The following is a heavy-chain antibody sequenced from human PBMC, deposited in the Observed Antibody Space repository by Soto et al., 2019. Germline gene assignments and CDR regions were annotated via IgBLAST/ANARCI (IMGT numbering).Heavy chain of an antibody. J-gene: IGHJ6*02. CDR3: AGGLVRYCGVDV. CDR1: RGTFKSHT. Sequence: QVRLVQSGAEVKKPGSSVKVSCKVSRGTFKSHTITWVRQAPGQGLEWMGGIIPMFGAPKYAQNFQGRVNIIADESTSTAYMELSSLRSEDTAVYYCAGGLVRYCGVDVWGQGTTVTVSS. V-gene: IGHV1-69*01. CDR2: IIPMFGAP.